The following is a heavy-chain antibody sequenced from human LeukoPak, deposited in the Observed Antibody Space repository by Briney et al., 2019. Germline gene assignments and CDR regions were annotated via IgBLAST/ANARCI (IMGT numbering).Heavy chain of an antibody. D-gene: IGHD3-3*01. Sequence: GGSLRLSCAASGFTFSSYWMSWVRQVPGKGLEWVGVISYDGSDEYYTDSVKGRFTISRDNSKNTVYLQMNSLRADDTAVYYCARDFTPEWFDIHWGQGTLVTVS. CDR1: GFTFSSYW. J-gene: IGHJ4*02. V-gene: IGHV3-30*03. CDR2: ISYDGSDE. CDR3: ARDFTPEWFDIH.